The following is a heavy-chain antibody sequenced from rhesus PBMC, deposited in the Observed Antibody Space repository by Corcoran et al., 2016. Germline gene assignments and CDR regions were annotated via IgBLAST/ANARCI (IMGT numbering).Heavy chain of an antibody. V-gene: IGHV4S9*01. Sequence: QVQLQESGPGLVKPSENLSLTCAVSGGSISANYYWNWIRQPPGKGLYWIGNLYVKSASTCYNPSLKSRVTISTDPSKTQVCLKRSSVNAADTAVYYGARDRDSGIVFYWGQGVLVTVSS. D-gene: IGHD6-25*01. CDR2: LYVKSAST. CDR1: GGSISANYY. CDR3: ARDRDSGIVFY. J-gene: IGHJ4*01.